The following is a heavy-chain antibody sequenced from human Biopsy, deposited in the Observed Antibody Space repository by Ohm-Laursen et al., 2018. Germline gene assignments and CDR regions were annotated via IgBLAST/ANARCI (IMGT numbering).Heavy chain of an antibody. D-gene: IGHD2-15*01. CDR3: GNEVHGRDY. V-gene: IGHV4-34*08. J-gene: IGHJ4*02. CDR1: GKTFSDYR. CDR2: INQAGTT. Sequence: SGTLSLTCAVFGKTFSDYRWSWIRQPPGKGLEWIGQINQAGTTNYNPSLKSRVSISADASKYEFSLRLTSVTAADTAVYLCGNEVHGRDYWGLGAQVTVSS.